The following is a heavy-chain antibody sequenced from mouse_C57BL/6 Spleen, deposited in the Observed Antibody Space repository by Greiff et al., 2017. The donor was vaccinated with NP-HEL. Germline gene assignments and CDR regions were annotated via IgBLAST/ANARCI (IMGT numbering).Heavy chain of an antibody. J-gene: IGHJ2*01. CDR3: TRGDYSNYYFDY. CDR1: GYTFTDYE. D-gene: IGHD2-5*01. V-gene: IGHV1-15*01. CDR2: IDPETGGT. Sequence: QVQLQQSGAELVRPGASVTLSCKASGYTFTDYEMHWVKQTPVHGLEWIGAIDPETGGTAYNQKFKGKAILTAEKSSSTAYMELRSLTSEDSAVYYCTRGDYSNYYFDYWGQGTTLTVSS.